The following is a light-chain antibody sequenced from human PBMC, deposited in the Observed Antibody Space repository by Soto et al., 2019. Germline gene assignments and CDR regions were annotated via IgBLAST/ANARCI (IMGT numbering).Light chain of an antibody. CDR1: QSVRSSY. V-gene: IGKV3D-20*02. CDR2: GAS. CDR3: QQRSDWPIT. J-gene: IGKJ5*01. Sequence: EIVLSQSPGTLSLSEGERATLSCRASQSVRSSYLAWYQQKPGQSPRLLIYGASSRATGIPDRFSGSGSGTDFTLTISRLEPEDFAVYSCQQRSDWPITFGQGTRLQIK.